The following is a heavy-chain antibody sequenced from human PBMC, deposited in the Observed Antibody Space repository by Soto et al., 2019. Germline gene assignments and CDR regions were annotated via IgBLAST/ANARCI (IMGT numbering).Heavy chain of an antibody. V-gene: IGHV4-39*01. D-gene: IGHD6-13*01. J-gene: IGHJ4*02. CDR1: SCSIITFSTDY. CDR2: IYNSGVT. Sequence: ETLSLTCTFSSCSIITFSTDYLGWIRQPPVKGLYCIGNIYNSGVTFYNPSLKTRFTISIDTSKNQFSLKLSSVTAADTAVYYCARHVWSIAAALNWKDHWGQGALVTVSS. CDR3: ARHVWSIAAALNWKDH.